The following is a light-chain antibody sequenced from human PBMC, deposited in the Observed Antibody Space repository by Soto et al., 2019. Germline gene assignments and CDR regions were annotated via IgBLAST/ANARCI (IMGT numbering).Light chain of an antibody. CDR3: QSYDSSLSVLYV. CDR2: GDS. CDR1: RSNIGAGYD. Sequence: SALTQPPSVSGAPGQRVTISCTGSRSNIGAGYDVHWYQQLPGTAPKLLIHGDSNRPSGVPDRFSGSKSGTSASLAITGLQAEDEADYYCQSYDSSLSVLYVFGTGTKVTVL. V-gene: IGLV1-40*01. J-gene: IGLJ1*01.